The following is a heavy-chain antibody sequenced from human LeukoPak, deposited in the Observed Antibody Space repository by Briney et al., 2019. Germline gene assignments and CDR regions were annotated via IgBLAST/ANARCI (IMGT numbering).Heavy chain of an antibody. CDR1: GFSFSSYA. CDR2: ISHDGSNE. CDR3: ARDSSGSYNWFDP. J-gene: IGHJ5*02. D-gene: IGHD6-19*01. Sequence: GRSLRLSCAASGFSFSSYAMHWVRQAPGKGLEWVAVISHDGSNEYYPDSVKGRFTISRDNSKNTLYLQMNSLRAEDTAVYYCARDSSGSYNWFDPWGQGTLVTVSS. V-gene: IGHV3-30*04.